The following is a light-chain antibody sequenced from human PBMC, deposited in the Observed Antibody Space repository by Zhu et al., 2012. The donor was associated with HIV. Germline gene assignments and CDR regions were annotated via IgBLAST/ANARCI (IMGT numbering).Light chain of an antibody. CDR1: QSLRSS. V-gene: IGKV3-15*01. CDR2: GAS. Sequence: EIVMTQSPATLSVSPGERATLSCRASQSLRSSLAWYQQKPGQAPRLLIFGASTRATGIPARFSGSGSGTDFTLTISSMQSEDFAVYYCQQYYNWPRTFGQGTRW. J-gene: IGKJ1*01. CDR3: QQYYNWPRT.